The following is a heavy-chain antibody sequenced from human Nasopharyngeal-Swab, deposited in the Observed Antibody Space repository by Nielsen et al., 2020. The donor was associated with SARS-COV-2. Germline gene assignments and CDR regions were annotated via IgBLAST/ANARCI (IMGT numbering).Heavy chain of an antibody. D-gene: IGHD7-27*01. J-gene: IGHJ4*02. CDR2: VKQDGSAI. Sequence: GGSLRLSCAASGFTFGSYWMNWVPLAPVNRLDWVATVKQDGSAIYHVDSLKGRFTISRDNAKNSLYLQMNSLRADDTAVYYCARENWGKLDYWGQGALVTVSS. CDR3: ARENWGKLDY. V-gene: IGHV3-7*04. CDR1: GFTFGSYW.